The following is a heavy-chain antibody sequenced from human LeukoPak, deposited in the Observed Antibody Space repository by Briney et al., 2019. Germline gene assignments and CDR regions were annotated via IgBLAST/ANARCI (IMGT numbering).Heavy chain of an antibody. V-gene: IGHV4-59*13. J-gene: IGHJ1*01. D-gene: IGHD3-22*01. CDR3: AREEVLYDSSGYYYTEYFQH. Sequence: SETQSLICSVWVGSMSSYYGSGLREPPGKGLEGIGYIDYSGSTNYNRSLKRRVTIPVDTPKNQFSFKLSSVTGADTAVYYCAREEVLYDSSGYYYTEYFQHWGQGTLVTVSS. CDR1: VGSMSSYY. CDR2: IDYSGST.